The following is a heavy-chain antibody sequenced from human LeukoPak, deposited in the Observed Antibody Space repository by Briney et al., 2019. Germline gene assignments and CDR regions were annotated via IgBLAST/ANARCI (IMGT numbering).Heavy chain of an antibody. Sequence: GGALRLSCAASGFTFSSDGMHWVRQAPGKGLEWVAVIWYDGSNKYYADSVKGRFTISRDNSKNTLYLQMNSLRAEDTAVYYCARDGRVVGATPFDYWGRGTLATVSS. CDR3: ARDGRVVGATPFDY. D-gene: IGHD1-26*01. CDR1: GFTFSSDG. CDR2: IWYDGSNK. J-gene: IGHJ4*02. V-gene: IGHV3-33*01.